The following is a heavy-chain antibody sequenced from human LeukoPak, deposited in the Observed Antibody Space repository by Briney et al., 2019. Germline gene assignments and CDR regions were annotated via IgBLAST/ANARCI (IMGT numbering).Heavy chain of an antibody. Sequence: AGGSLRLSCAASGFTFSSYWMSWIRQAPGKGLEWVANIKQDGSEKYYVDSVKGRFTISRDNAKNSVYLQMNSLRAEDTGVYYCARYPRPSYCFDYWGRGTLATISS. CDR3: ARYPRPSYCFDY. CDR1: GFTFSSYW. CDR2: IKQDGSEK. J-gene: IGHJ4*02. V-gene: IGHV3-7*01.